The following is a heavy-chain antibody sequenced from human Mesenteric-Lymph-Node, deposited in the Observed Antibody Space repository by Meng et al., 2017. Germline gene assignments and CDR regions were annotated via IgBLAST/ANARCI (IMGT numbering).Heavy chain of an antibody. CDR1: GGSISSGGYD. Sequence: PQEYGPGLVKPSKTPYLTFPVAGGSISSGGYDWSWIRQHPGKGLEWIGYIYYSGSTYYNPSLKSRVTISVDTSKNQFSLKLSSVTAADTAVYYCARDGGDYVENWFDPWGQGTLVTVSS. D-gene: IGHD4-17*01. CDR3: ARDGGDYVENWFDP. CDR2: IYYSGST. V-gene: IGHV4-31*03. J-gene: IGHJ5*02.